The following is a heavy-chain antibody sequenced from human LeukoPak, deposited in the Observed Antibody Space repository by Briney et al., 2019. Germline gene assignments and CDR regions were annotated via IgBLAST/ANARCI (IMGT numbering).Heavy chain of an antibody. CDR1: GYSFNSYG. CDR2: IYPGDSDT. CDR3: ARHAGDTAMLGYFDL. D-gene: IGHD5-18*01. V-gene: IGHV5-51*01. Sequence: GEPLQISSQASGYSFNSYGIGWGRRMPGKGLEWMGVIYPGDSDTRYSPSFQGQVTISAVKSIGNAYLQWSRLKSSDTAMYYVARHAGDTAMLGYFDLWGRGTLVTVSS. J-gene: IGHJ2*01.